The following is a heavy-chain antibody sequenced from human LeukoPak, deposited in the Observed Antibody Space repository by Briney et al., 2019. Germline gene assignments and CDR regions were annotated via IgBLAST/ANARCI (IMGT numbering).Heavy chain of an antibody. CDR3: ASSGYSSGWYLWD. V-gene: IGHV3-7*01. D-gene: IGHD6-19*01. CDR2: IKQDGSEK. CDR1: GFTFSSYW. J-gene: IGHJ4*02. Sequence: SGGSLRFSCAASGFTFSSYWMSWVRQAPGKGREWVANIKQDGSEKYYVDSVKGRFTISRDNAKNSLYLQMNSLRAEDTAVYYCASSGYSSGWYLWDWGQGTLVTVSS.